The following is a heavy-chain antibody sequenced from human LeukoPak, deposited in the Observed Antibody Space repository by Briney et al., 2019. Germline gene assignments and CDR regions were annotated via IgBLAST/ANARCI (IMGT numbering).Heavy chain of an antibody. CDR1: GGSISSYY. J-gene: IGHJ5*02. D-gene: IGHD6-13*01. CDR3: ARDSPIVIAAAGTSWFDP. Sequence: PSETLSLTCTVSGGSISSYYWSWIRQPAGKGLEWIGRIYTSGSTNYNPSLKSRVTMSVDTSKNQFSLKLSSVTAADTAVYYCARDSPIVIAAAGTSWFDPWGQGTPVTVSS. V-gene: IGHV4-4*07. CDR2: IYTSGST.